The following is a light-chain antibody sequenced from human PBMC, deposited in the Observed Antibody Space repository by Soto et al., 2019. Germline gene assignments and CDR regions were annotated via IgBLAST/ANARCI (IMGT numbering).Light chain of an antibody. CDR1: RSVDSSF. V-gene: IGKV3-20*01. Sequence: EIVLTQSPGTLSLSPGEGATLSCRASRSVDSSFLAWYQQKPGQAPRLLIYSASSKATGIPDRFTGSGSGTDFTLTINRLEPEDFAVYYCQQYNNSPLTFGQGTKVEIK. CDR2: SAS. CDR3: QQYNNSPLT. J-gene: IGKJ1*01.